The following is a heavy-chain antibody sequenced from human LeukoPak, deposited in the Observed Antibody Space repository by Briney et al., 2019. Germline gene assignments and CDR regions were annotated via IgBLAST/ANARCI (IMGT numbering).Heavy chain of an antibody. CDR3: AMWEYGWFDP. J-gene: IGHJ5*02. V-gene: IGHV3-66*01. Sequence: GGSLRLSSAASGFTVSSNYMSWVCQAPGKGLEWVSVIYSGGSTYYADSVKGRFTISRDNSKNTLYLQMNSLRAEDTAVYYCAMWEYGWFDPWGQGTLVTVSS. CDR1: GFTVSSNY. CDR2: IYSGGST. D-gene: IGHD1-26*01.